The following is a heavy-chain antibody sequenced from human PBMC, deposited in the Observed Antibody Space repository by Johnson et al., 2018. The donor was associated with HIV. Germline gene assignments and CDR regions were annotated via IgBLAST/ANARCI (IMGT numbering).Heavy chain of an antibody. D-gene: IGHD5-12*01. Sequence: QVQLVESGGGWVQPGGSLRLSCAASGFTFSNYALHWVRQAPGRGLEWVALISHDGSNKYYADFVKGRFTISRDNSKNTLYLEMNSLRAEDTAVYYCARAHSGYDSVTAAFVIWGQGTMVTVSS. CDR1: GFTFSNYA. V-gene: IGHV3-30-3*01. J-gene: IGHJ3*02. CDR3: ARAHSGYDSVTAAFVI. CDR2: ISHDGSNK.